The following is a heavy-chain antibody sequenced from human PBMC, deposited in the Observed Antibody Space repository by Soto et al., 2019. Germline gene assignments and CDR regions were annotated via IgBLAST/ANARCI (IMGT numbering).Heavy chain of an antibody. D-gene: IGHD6-19*01. CDR3: ARPLSSSGWAPGGAFDI. CDR2: IYYSGST. Sequence: SETLSLTCTVSGGSISSSRSYWGWIRQPPGKGLEWIGSIYYSGSTYYKESLKSRVTISVDTSKNQFSLKLTSVTAADTAVYYCARPLSSSGWAPGGAFDIWGQGTMVTVSS. V-gene: IGHV4-39*01. J-gene: IGHJ3*02. CDR1: GGSISSSRSY.